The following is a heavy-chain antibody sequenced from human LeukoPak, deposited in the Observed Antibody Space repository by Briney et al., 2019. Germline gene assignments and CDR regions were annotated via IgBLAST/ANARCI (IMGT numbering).Heavy chain of an antibody. J-gene: IGHJ4*02. V-gene: IGHV4-39*02. CDR2: VYHTGNS. CDR1: GGSIISNSHY. D-gene: IGHD6-19*01. Sequence: PSETLSLTCTVSGGSIISNSHYWGWVRQSPGKGLEWIGSVYHTGNSYYNPSLKSRATISVDTSKNHFSLKLRSVTAADTAVYYCARAETYSSGWYDAFFDYWGQGTLVTVSS. CDR3: ARAETYSSGWYDAFFDY.